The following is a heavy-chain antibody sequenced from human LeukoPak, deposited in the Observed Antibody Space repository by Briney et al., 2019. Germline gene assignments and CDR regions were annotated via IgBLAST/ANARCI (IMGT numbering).Heavy chain of an antibody. Sequence: GGSLRLSCAASGFSFSDYAMYWVRQAPGKGLEWVSTIDASDGATYYADSVEGRFTISRDNSKNTFYLQMNSLRAEDTAVYYCAKGSGSGWYGWFAPWGQGTLVTVSS. CDR2: IDASDGAT. J-gene: IGHJ5*02. CDR1: GFSFSDYA. D-gene: IGHD6-19*01. V-gene: IGHV3-23*01. CDR3: AKGSGSGWYGWFAP.